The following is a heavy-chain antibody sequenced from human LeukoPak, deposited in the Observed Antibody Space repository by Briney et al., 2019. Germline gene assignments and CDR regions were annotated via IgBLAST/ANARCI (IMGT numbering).Heavy chain of an antibody. J-gene: IGHJ6*02. CDR3: ARGLVKVRFGHYYYYGMDV. CDR2: MNPNSGNT. D-gene: IGHD3-3*01. Sequence: ASVKVSCKASGYTFTSYDINWGRQATGQGLEWMGWMNPNSGNTGYAQKFQGRVTMTRNTSISTAYMELSSLRSEDTAVYYCARGLVKVRFGHYYYYGMDVWGQGTTVTVSS. V-gene: IGHV1-8*01. CDR1: GYTFTSYD.